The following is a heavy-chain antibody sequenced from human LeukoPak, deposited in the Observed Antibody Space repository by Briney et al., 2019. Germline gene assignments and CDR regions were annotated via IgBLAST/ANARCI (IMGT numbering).Heavy chain of an antibody. V-gene: IGHV4-30-4*01. D-gene: IGHD3-3*01. J-gene: IGHJ4*02. Sequence: SETLSLTCTVSGDSISSGDYYWSWIRQPPGKGLEWIGYINYSGSTYYNPSLKSRVSISVDTSKNQFSLKLSSVTAADTAVYYCARGGPLVPGAYDFWSGYYTLVYWGQGTLVTVSS. CDR3: ARGGPLVPGAYDFWSGYYTLVY. CDR1: GDSISSGDYY. CDR2: INYSGST.